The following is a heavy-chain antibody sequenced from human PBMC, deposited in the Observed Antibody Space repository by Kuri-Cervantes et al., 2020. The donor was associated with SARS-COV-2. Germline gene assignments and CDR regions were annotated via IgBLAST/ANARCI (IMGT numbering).Heavy chain of an antibody. CDR2: IYSGGST. D-gene: IGHD6-13*01. J-gene: IGHJ6*03. CDR3: ARWGGSSWYQKYYYYMDV. Sequence: GESLKISCAASGFTFSAYDMSWVRQAPGKGLEWVSVIYSGGSTYYADSVKGRFTISRDNSKNTLYLQMNSLRAEDTAVYYCARWGGSSWYQKYYYYMDVWGKGTTVTVSS. CDR1: GFTFSAYD. V-gene: IGHV3-53*01.